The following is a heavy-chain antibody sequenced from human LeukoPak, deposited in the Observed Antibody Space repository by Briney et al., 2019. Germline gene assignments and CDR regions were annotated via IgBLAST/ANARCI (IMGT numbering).Heavy chain of an antibody. CDR1: GFTVSSNY. CDR3: ARVTFNYFGSGDAFYN. V-gene: IGHV3-66*01. J-gene: IGHJ3*02. D-gene: IGHD3-10*01. Sequence: PGGSLRLSCAASGFTVSSNYMSWVRQAPGKGLEWVSIIYRDGSTYYADAVKGRFTISRDKSKNRLYLQMHRLRAEDTAVYYFARVTFNYFGSGDAFYNWGQGTMVTVSS. CDR2: IYRDGST.